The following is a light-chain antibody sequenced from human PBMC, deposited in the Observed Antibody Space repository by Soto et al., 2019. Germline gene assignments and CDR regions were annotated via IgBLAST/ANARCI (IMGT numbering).Light chain of an antibody. CDR3: AAWDDSLSGWV. V-gene: IGLV1-47*01. CDR2: RNN. J-gene: IGLJ3*02. Sequence: QSVLTQPPSASGTHGQRVTISCSGSSSNIGSNYVYWYQQLPGTAPKLLIYRNNHRPSGVPDRFSGSKSGTSASLAISGLRSEDEADYYCAAWDDSLSGWVFGGGTKLTVL. CDR1: SSNIGSNY.